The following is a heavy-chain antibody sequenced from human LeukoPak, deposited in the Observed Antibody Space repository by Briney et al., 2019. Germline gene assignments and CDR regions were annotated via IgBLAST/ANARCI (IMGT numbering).Heavy chain of an antibody. J-gene: IGHJ3*02. CDR3: ARGRTAVAGPGAFDI. D-gene: IGHD6-19*01. Sequence: SETLSLTCTVSGGSISSHYWSWIRQPPGKGLEWIGYIYYSGSTNYNPSLKSRVTISVDTSKNQFSLKLSSVTAADTAVYYCARGRTAVAGPGAFDIWGQGTMVTVSS. CDR1: GGSISSHY. CDR2: IYYSGST. V-gene: IGHV4-59*11.